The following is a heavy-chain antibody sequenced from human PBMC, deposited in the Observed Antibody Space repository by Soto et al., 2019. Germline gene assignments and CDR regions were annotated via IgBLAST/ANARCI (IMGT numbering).Heavy chain of an antibody. CDR2: ISSSGASI. J-gene: IGHJ5*02. CDR1: GFTFSDYY. Sequence: PGGSLRLSCAASGFTFSDYYMSWIRQAPGKGLEWVSYISSSGASIYYADSVKGRFTISRDNAENSLSLQMNSLRAEDTAVYYCVRGGWSSSGGIAASWGQGTLVTAPQ. V-gene: IGHV3-11*01. CDR3: VRGGWSSSGGIAAS. D-gene: IGHD6-13*01.